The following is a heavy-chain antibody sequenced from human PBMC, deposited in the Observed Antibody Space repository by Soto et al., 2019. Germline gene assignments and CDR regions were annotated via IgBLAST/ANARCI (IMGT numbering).Heavy chain of an antibody. D-gene: IGHD3-10*01. CDR1: GGSFSGYY. Sequence: PSETLSLTCAVYGGSFSGYYWSWIRQPPGKGLEWIGEINHSGSTNYNPSLKSRVTISVDTSKNQFSLKLSSVTAADTAVYYCARGPEVGVSVRGVDFDYWGQGTLVTVSS. CDR2: INHSGST. CDR3: ARGPEVGVSVRGVDFDY. V-gene: IGHV4-34*01. J-gene: IGHJ4*02.